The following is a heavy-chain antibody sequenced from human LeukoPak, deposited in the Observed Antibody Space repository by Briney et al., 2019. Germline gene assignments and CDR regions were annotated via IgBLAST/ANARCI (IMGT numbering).Heavy chain of an antibody. CDR2: ISSSGSTI. D-gene: IGHD3-22*01. CDR1: GFTFSDYY. V-gene: IGHV3-11*01. J-gene: IGHJ3*02. Sequence: PGGSLRLSCAASGFTFSDYYMSWIRQAPGKGLEWVSYISSSGSTIYYADSVKGRFTISRDNAKSSLYLQMNSLRAEDTAVYYCARDLPRYYYDSSGGAFDIWGQGTMVTVSS. CDR3: ARDLPRYYYDSSGGAFDI.